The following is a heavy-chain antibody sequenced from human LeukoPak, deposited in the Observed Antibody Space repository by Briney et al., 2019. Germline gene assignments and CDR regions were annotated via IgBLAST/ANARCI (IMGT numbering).Heavy chain of an antibody. CDR2: ISYDGSNK. J-gene: IGHJ4*02. V-gene: IGHV3-30*04. CDR3: ARDGPPVGASEG. D-gene: IGHD1-26*01. CDR1: GFTFSSYA. Sequence: GGSLRLSCAASGFTFSSYAMHWVRQAPGKGLEWVAVISYDGSNKYYADSVKGRFTISRDNSKNSLYLQMNSLRAEDTAVYYCARDGPPVGASEGWGQGTLVTVSS.